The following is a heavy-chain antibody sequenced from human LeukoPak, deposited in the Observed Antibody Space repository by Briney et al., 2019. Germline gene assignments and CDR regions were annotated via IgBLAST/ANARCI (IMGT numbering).Heavy chain of an antibody. CDR1: GGSISSYY. CDR2: IYYSGST. CDR3: ARDCSSTSCSNGYYYYGMDV. D-gene: IGHD2-2*01. Sequence: SETLSLTCTVSGGSISSYYWSWIRQPPGEGLEWIGYIYYSGSTNYNPSLKSRVTISVDTSKNQFSLKLSSVTAADTAVYYCARDCSSTSCSNGYYYYGMDVWGQGTTVTVSS. V-gene: IGHV4-59*01. J-gene: IGHJ6*02.